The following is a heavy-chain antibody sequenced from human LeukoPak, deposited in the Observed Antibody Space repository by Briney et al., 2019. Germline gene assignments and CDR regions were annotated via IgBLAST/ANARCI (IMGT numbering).Heavy chain of an antibody. V-gene: IGHV1-69*05. D-gene: IGHD4-11*01. CDR3: ARCYSNPALPDYYYYMDV. J-gene: IGHJ6*03. Sequence: SVKVSCKPSGGTFSSYAISWVRQAPGQGLEWMGGIIPIFVTANYAQKFQGRVTITTDESTSTAYMELSSLRSEDTAVYYCARCYSNPALPDYYYYMDVWGKGTTVTVSS. CDR1: GGTFSSYA. CDR2: IIPIFVTA.